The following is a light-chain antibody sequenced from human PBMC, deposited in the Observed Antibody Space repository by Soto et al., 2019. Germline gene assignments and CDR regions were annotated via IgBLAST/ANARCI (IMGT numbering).Light chain of an antibody. CDR3: SSYTSSSRGV. CDR2: EVT. CDR1: INDIGSYNY. Sequence: QSALTQPASVSGSPGQTITISCTGTINDIGSYNYVSWYQQHPGKAPKLLIYEVTNRPSGVSYRFSGSKSGNTASLTISGLQTEDEADYYCSSYTSSSRGVFGGGTKLTVL. J-gene: IGLJ3*02. V-gene: IGLV2-14*01.